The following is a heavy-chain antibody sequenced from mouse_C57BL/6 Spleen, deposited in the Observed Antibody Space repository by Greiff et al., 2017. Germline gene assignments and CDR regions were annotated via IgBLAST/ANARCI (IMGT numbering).Heavy chain of an antibody. V-gene: IGHV1-50*01. D-gene: IGHD2-2*01. CDR3: ARWGYLAWFAY. CDR1: GYTFTSYW. CDR2: IDPSDSYT. Sequence: VQLQQPGAELVQPGASVKLSCKASGYTFTSYWMQWVKQRPGQGLEWIGEIDPSDSYTNYNQKFKGKATLTVDTSSSTAYMQLSSLTSEDSAVYYCARWGYLAWFAYWGQGTLVTVSA. J-gene: IGHJ3*01.